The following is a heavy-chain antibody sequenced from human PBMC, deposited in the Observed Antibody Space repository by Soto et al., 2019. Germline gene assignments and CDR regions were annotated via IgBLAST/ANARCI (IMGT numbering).Heavy chain of an antibody. D-gene: IGHD2-2*01. Sequence: SETLSLTCAVYGGSFSGYYWSWIRQPPGKGLEWIGEINHSGSTNYNPSLKSRVTISVDTSKNQFSLKLSSVTAADTAVYYCARVGYCSSTSCYVDFDYWGQGTLVTVSS. CDR1: GGSFSGYY. CDR2: INHSGST. CDR3: ARVGYCSSTSCYVDFDY. V-gene: IGHV4-34*01. J-gene: IGHJ4*02.